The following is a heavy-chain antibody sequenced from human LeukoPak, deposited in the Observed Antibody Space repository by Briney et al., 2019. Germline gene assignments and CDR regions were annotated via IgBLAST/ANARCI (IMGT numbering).Heavy chain of an antibody. D-gene: IGHD6-19*01. J-gene: IGHJ2*01. V-gene: IGHV3-7*01. Sequence: DSVKGRFTISRDNAKNSLYLQMNSLRAEDTAVYYCARDRWSSGRHWFFDLWGRGTLVTVSS. CDR3: ARDRWSSGRHWFFDL.